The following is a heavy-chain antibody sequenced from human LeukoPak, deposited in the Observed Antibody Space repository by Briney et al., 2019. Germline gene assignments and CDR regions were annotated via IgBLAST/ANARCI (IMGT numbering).Heavy chain of an antibody. CDR1: GGSISSGDYY. CDR2: IYYSGST. CDR3: AREPRYNWNDQREAFDL. V-gene: IGHV4-30-4*08. Sequence: SQTLSLTCTVSGGSISSGDYYWSWIRQPPGKGLEWIGYIYYSGSTYYNPSLKSRVTISVDTSKNQFSLKLSSVTAADTAVYYCAREPRYNWNDQREAFDLWGQGTMVTVSS. J-gene: IGHJ3*01. D-gene: IGHD1-1*01.